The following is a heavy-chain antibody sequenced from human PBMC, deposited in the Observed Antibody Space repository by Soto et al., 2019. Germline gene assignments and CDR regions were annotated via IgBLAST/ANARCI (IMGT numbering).Heavy chain of an antibody. J-gene: IGHJ4*02. V-gene: IGHV1-3*01. CDR1: GYSLNIYA. CDR3: TRDLNGGNPFDY. Sequence: ASVKVSCKPSGYSLNIYAIQWVRQAAGQRLEWMGWIDPGSGHATYSQKFQGRISISRDQSANTFYMDLSSLTSEDTAVYFCTRDLNGGNPFDYWGQGALVTVSS. D-gene: IGHD3-16*01. CDR2: IDPGSGHA.